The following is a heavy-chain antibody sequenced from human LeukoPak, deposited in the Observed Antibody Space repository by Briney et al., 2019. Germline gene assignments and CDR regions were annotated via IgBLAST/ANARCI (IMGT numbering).Heavy chain of an antibody. J-gene: IGHJ6*02. CDR3: ARDTTVTDYYYYGMDV. V-gene: IGHV3-30*04. CDR1: GFTFSSYA. CDR2: ISYDGSNK. Sequence: GGSLRLSCAASGFTFSSYAVHRVRQAPGKGLEWVAVISYDGSNKYYADSVKGRFTISRDNSKNTLHLQMNSLRAEDTAVYYCARDTTVTDYYYYGMDVWGQGTTVTVSS. D-gene: IGHD4-11*01.